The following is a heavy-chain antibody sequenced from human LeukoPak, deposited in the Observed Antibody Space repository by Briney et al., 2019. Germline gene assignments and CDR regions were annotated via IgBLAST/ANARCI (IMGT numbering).Heavy chain of an antibody. D-gene: IGHD2-21*01. CDR1: GYTFTDYY. V-gene: IGHV1-2*02. Sequence: ASVKVSCKASGYTFTDYYIHWVRQAPGQGLEWMGWINPNSDYTFYAQKFQGRVTLTRDASISTVYMELTTLTSDDTALYYCAVAPGDYWGQGTLVSVSA. J-gene: IGHJ4*02. CDR3: AVAPGDY. CDR2: INPNSDYT.